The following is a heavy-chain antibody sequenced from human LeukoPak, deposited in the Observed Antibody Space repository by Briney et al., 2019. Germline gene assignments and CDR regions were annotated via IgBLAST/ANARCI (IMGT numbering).Heavy chain of an antibody. D-gene: IGHD3-3*01. J-gene: IGHJ6*02. CDR1: GYTFTSYY. Sequence: ASVKVSCKASGYTFTSYYMHWVRQAPGQGLGWRGILNPVGGSTSYAQKFQGRVTMTRDTSTSTVYMELSSLRSEDTAVYYCAREPQRFLEWLYHYYYYYGMDVWGQGTTVTVSS. CDR2: LNPVGGST. V-gene: IGHV1-46*01. CDR3: AREPQRFLEWLYHYYYYYGMDV.